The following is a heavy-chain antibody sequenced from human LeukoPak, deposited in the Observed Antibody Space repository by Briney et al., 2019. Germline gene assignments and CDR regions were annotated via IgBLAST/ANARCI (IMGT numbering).Heavy chain of an antibody. J-gene: IGHJ4*02. D-gene: IGHD3-10*01. CDR3: ARGRRSVRKFDY. CDR2: IYHSGST. Sequence: SETLSLTCAVSGGSISSSNWWSWVRLPPGKGLEWIGEIYHSGSTNYNPSLKSRVTISVDKSKNQFSLKLSSVTAADTAAYYCARGRRSVRKFDYWGQGTLVTVSS. V-gene: IGHV4-4*02. CDR1: GGSISSSNW.